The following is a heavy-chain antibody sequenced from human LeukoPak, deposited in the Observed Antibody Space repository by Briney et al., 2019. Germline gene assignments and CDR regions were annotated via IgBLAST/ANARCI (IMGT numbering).Heavy chain of an antibody. Sequence: SETLSLTCTLSGGSISSSSYYWGWIRHPPGKGLEWIGSIYYSGSTYYNPSLKSRVTISVDTSKNQFSLKLSSVTAADTAVYYCARPSYDSSGPISLWAQGTLVTVSS. J-gene: IGHJ4*02. V-gene: IGHV4-39*01. CDR3: ARPSYDSSGPISL. CDR1: GGSISSSSYY. CDR2: IYYSGST. D-gene: IGHD3-22*01.